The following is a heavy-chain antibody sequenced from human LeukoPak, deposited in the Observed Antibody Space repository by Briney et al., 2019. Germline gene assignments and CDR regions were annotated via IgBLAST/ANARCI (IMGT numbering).Heavy chain of an antibody. CDR3: ARDFDY. J-gene: IGHJ4*02. CDR1: GGSFSGYY. CDR2: INHSGNT. V-gene: IGHV4-34*01. Sequence: PSETLSLTCAVYGGSFSGYYWSWIRQTPGKGLEWIGEINHSGNTNYNPSLKSRVTISVDTSKNQFSLKLSSVTAADTAVYYCARDFDYWGQGTLVTVSS.